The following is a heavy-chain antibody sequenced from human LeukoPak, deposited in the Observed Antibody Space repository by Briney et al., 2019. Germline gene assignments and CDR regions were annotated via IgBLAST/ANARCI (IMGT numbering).Heavy chain of an antibody. J-gene: IGHJ4*02. CDR2: IYSGGST. Sequence: GGSLRLSCAASGFTVSSNYMSWVRQAPGKGLEWVSVIYSGGSTYYADSVKGRFTISRGNSKNTLYLQMNSLRAEDTAVYYCARVLDTDMVYFDHWGQGTLVTVSS. D-gene: IGHD5-18*01. CDR3: ARVLDTDMVYFDH. CDR1: GFTVSSNY. V-gene: IGHV3-66*01.